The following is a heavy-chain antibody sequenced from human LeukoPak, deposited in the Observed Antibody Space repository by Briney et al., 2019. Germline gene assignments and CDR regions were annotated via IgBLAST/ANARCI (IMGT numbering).Heavy chain of an antibody. V-gene: IGHV4-4*07. D-gene: IGHD2-2*02. J-gene: IGHJ4*02. CDR1: GGSISSYY. CDR2: IYTSGST. CDR3: ARVDCSSTSCYSYFDY. Sequence: MPSETLSLTCTVPGGSISSYYWSWIRQPAGKGLEWIGRIYTSGSTNYNPSLKSRVTMSVDTSKNQFSLKLSSVTAADTAVYYCARVDCSSTSCYSYFDYWGRGTLVTVSS.